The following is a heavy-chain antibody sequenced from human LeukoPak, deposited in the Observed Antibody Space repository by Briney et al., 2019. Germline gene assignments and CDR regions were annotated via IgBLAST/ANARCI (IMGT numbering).Heavy chain of an antibody. Sequence: AQTLTLSCTASGFTISNYCMSWICNPPGTGMELESNINQDGSEKTYEDSVKSRLTMSRDNAKNSLFLQMSSLRADDTAVYYWARVGYSSSSKDYWGQGTLVTVSS. CDR1: GFTISNYC. CDR2: INQDGSEK. D-gene: IGHD6-6*01. J-gene: IGHJ4*02. V-gene: IGHV3-7*01. CDR3: ARVGYSSSSKDY.